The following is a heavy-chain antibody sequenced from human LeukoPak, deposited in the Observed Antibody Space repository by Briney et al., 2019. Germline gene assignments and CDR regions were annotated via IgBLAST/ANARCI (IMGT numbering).Heavy chain of an antibody. CDR3: ATEGQYSSSWGAFDI. V-gene: IGHV3-33*01. D-gene: IGHD6-13*01. CDR2: IWYDGSNK. CDR1: GFTFSSYG. J-gene: IGHJ3*02. Sequence: GGSLRLSCAASGFTFSSYGMHWVRQAPGKGLEWVAVIWYDGSNKYYADSVKGRFTISRDNSKNTLYLQMNSLRAEDTAVYYCATEGQYSSSWGAFDIWGQGTMVTVSS.